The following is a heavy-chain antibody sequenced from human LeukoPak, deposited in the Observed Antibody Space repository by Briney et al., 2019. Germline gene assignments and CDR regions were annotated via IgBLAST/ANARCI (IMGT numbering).Heavy chain of an antibody. CDR2: INSDGSST. D-gene: IGHD5-18*01. V-gene: IGHV3-74*01. J-gene: IGHJ5*02. CDR3: ARGPWYSYGPRYNWFDP. Sequence: SGGSLRLSCAASGFTFSSYWMHWVRQAPGKGLVWVSRINSDGSSTSYADSVKGRFTISRDNAKNTLYLQMNSLRAEDTAVYYCARGPWYSYGPRYNWFDPWGQGTLVTVSS. CDR1: GFTFSSYW.